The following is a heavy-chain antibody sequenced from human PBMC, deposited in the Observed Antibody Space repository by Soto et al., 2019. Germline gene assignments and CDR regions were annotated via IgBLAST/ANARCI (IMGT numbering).Heavy chain of an antibody. V-gene: IGHV3-23*01. D-gene: IGHD3-22*01. Sequence: GGSLRLSCAASEFTFSNYAMSWVRQAPGKELEWVSAISYGGGTTYHADSVKGRFTISRGNSKNTLYLQINRLRAEDTAVYYCAKNPGYYYDSTGYHFDYWGQGTLVTVSS. CDR3: AKNPGYYYDSTGYHFDY. CDR1: EFTFSNYA. CDR2: ISYGGGTT. J-gene: IGHJ4*02.